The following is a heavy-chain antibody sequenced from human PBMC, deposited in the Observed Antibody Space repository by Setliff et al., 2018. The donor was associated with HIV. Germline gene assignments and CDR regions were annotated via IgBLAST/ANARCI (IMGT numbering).Heavy chain of an antibody. Sequence: ETLSLTCTVSGGSISSSSYYWGWIRQAPGKGLQWVSGISDRGGSIYYAESVRGRFTISRDNSKNTLYLQMSSLRVDDTAVYYCTRGARPTDEYVWFDPWGQGTLVTVSS. V-gene: IGHV3-23*01. D-gene: IGHD4-17*01. J-gene: IGHJ5*02. CDR3: TRGARPTDEYVWFDP. CDR2: ISDRGGSI. CDR1: GGSISSSSYY.